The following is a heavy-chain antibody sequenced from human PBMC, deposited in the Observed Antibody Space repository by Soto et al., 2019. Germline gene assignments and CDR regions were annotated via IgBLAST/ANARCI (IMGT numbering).Heavy chain of an antibody. CDR2: IIPIFGTA. J-gene: IGHJ6*02. V-gene: IGHV1-69*13. CDR1: GGAFSSYA. D-gene: IGHD5-18*01. CDR3: ARGSGIQLWLNYYYGMDV. Sequence: GASVKGSCKASGGAFSSYAISWVRQAPGQGLEWMGGIIPIFGTANYAQKFQGRVTITADESTSTAYMELSSLRSEDTAVYYCARGSGIQLWLNYYYGMDVWGQGTTVTVSS.